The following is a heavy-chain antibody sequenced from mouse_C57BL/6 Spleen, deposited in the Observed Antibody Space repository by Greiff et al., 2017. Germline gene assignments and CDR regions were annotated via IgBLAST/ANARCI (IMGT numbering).Heavy chain of an antibody. J-gene: IGHJ2*01. D-gene: IGHD1-1*01. CDR2: IYPRSGNT. CDR3: ARDYGSSSYFDY. CDR1: GYTFTSYG. Sequence: VKLQESGAELARPGASVKLSCKASGYTFTSYGISWVKQRTGQGLEWIGEIYPRSGNTYYNEKFKGKATLTADTSSSTAYMELRSLTSEASAVYCGARDYGSSSYFDYWGQGTTLTVSS. V-gene: IGHV1-81*01.